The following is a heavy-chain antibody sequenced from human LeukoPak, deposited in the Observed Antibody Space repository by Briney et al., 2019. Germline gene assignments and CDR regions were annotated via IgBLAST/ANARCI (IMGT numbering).Heavy chain of an antibody. CDR2: ISPSGGST. CDR1: GYTFTGYW. J-gene: IGHJ6*03. V-gene: IGHV1-46*01. CDR3: ARTTEAHSWQTRYYSYYMDV. D-gene: IGHD6-13*01. Sequence: ASVKVSCKAFGYTFTGYWMHWVRQAPGQGPEWMGVISPSGGSTIYAQKFKGRVTLTRDMSTSTDYLELSSLRSEDTAVYYCARTTEAHSWQTRYYSYYMDVWGKGTTVTVSS.